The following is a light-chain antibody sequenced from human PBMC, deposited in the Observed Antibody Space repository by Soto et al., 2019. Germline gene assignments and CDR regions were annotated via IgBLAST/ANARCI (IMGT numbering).Light chain of an antibody. J-gene: IGLJ1*01. CDR3: QSYDISLRGFV. CDR2: DNT. V-gene: IGLV1-44*01. Sequence: QSVLTQPPSASGTPGQRVSISCSGGSSNIGTNTVNWYQHLPGTAPKLLIFDNTNRPSGVPDRFSASKSDTSASLAISGLQAEDEADYYCQSYDISLRGFVFGTGTKLTVL. CDR1: SSNIGTNT.